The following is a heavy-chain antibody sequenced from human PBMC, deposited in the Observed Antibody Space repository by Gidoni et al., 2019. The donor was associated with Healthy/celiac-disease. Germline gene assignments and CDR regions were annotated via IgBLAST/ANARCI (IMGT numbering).Heavy chain of an antibody. V-gene: IGHV4-34*01. CDR3: ARGFYGYFDL. Sequence: QVQLQQWGAGLLKPSETLSLTCAVSGGSFSGYYWSWIRQPPGKGLEWIGEINHSGSTNYNPSLKSRVTISVDTSKNQFSLKLSSVTAADTAVYYCARGFYGYFDLWGRGTLVTVSS. CDR2: INHSGST. J-gene: IGHJ2*01. CDR1: GGSFSGYY.